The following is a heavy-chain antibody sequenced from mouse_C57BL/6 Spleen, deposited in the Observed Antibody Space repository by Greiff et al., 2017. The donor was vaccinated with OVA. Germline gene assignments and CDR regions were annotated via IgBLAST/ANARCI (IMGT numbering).Heavy chain of an antibody. CDR3: AIYDYDGGSWFAY. J-gene: IGHJ3*01. D-gene: IGHD2-4*01. V-gene: IGHV1-55*01. CDR2: IYPGSGST. Sequence: VQLQQPGAELVKPGASVKMSCKASGNTFTSYWITWVKQRPGQGLEWIGDIYPGSGSTNYNEKFKSKATLTVDTSSSTAYMQLSSLTSEDSAVYYCAIYDYDGGSWFAYWGQGTLVTVSA. CDR1: GNTFTSYW.